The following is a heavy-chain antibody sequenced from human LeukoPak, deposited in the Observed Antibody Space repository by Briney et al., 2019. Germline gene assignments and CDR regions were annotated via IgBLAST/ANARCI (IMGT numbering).Heavy chain of an antibody. D-gene: IGHD3-22*01. CDR1: GGSFSGYY. CDR2: INHSGST. Sequence: SETLSLTCAVYGGSFSGYYWSWIRQPPGKGLEWIGEINHSGSTNYNPSLKSRVTISVGTSKNQFSLKLSSVTAADTAVYYCARGVADYDSSGALFDYWGQGTLVTVSS. V-gene: IGHV4-34*01. CDR3: ARGVADYDSSGALFDY. J-gene: IGHJ4*02.